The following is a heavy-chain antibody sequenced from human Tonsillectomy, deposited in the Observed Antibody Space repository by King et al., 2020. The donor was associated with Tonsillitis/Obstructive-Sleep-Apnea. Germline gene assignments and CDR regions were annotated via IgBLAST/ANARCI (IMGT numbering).Heavy chain of an antibody. V-gene: IGHV4-4*02. J-gene: IGHJ5*02. CDR1: GDSISSSYW. Sequence: QLQESGPGLVKPSGTLSLTCAVSGDSISSSYWWSWVRQPPGKGLEWIGEIYHSGSTNYNPSLKSRVTISLDKSKNQFSLKRRSVTAADTAVYFCAREIPAAGTNWFDPWGQGTLVTVSS. D-gene: IGHD6-13*01. CDR2: IYHSGST. CDR3: AREIPAAGTNWFDP.